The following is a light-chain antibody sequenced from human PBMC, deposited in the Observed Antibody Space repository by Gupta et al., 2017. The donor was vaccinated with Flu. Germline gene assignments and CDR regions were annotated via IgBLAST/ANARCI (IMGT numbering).Light chain of an antibody. CDR2: CNV. J-gene: IGLJ1*01. Sequence: SSSNIGGNTENWYHQLPPTAAKLLMYCNVHRPSGVPDRFSCSKSAATASLPISGVQSEDEADYYCAAWDGRPNHKVFGTGTKVTVL. V-gene: IGLV1-44*01. CDR1: SSNIGGNT. CDR3: AAWDGRPNHKV.